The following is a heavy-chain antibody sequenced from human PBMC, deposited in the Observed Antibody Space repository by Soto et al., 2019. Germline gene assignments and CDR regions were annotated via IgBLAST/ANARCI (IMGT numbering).Heavy chain of an antibody. CDR1: GFTFSSYA. Sequence: EVQLLESGGGLVQPGGSLRLSCAASGFTFSSYAMSWVRQAPGKGLEWVSAISGSGGSTYYADSVKGRFTISRDNSKNTLYLQMNSLRAEDTAVYYCAKDPDVLRFLEWLSFDYWGQGTLVTVSS. D-gene: IGHD3-3*01. CDR2: ISGSGGST. J-gene: IGHJ4*02. V-gene: IGHV3-23*01. CDR3: AKDPDVLRFLEWLSFDY.